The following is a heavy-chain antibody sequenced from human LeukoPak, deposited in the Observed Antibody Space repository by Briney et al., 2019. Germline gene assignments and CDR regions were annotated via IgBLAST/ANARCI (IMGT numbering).Heavy chain of an antibody. CDR2: INPDGSDK. V-gene: IGHV3-7*01. D-gene: IGHD2-21*01. CDR3: ARHLDWAFDY. J-gene: IGHJ4*02. Sequence: AGSLRLSCAASGFTFNKFWMTWARQAPGKGLEWVANINPDGSDKHHVDSVKGRFRISRDNAENSLYLQMDSLRAEDTAVYYCARHLDWAFDYWGEGTLVTVSS. CDR1: GFTFNKFW.